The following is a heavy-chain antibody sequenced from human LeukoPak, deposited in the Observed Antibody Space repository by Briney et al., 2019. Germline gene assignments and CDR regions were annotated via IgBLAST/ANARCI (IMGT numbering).Heavy chain of an antibody. D-gene: IGHD4-11*01. CDR1: GFPFSNYW. CDR3: ARAMTS. CDR2: VNSDGSTT. V-gene: IGHV3-74*01. Sequence: GGSLRLSCAASGFPFSNYWMHWVRQAPGKGLVWVSRVNSDGSTTNYADSVKGRFTISRDNSKNTLYLQMNSLRAEDTAVYYCARAMTSWGQGTLVTVSS. J-gene: IGHJ4*02.